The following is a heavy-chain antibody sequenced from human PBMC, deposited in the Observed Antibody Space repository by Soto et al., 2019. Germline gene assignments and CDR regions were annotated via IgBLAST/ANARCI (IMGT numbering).Heavy chain of an antibody. CDR3: TRLLYMVRGVIRIP. CDR2: IRSKANSYAT. Sequence: PGGSLRLSCAASGFTFSGSAMHWVRQASGKGLEWVGRIRSKANSYATAYAASVKGRFTISRDDSKNTAYLQMNSLKTEDTAVYYCTRLLYMVRGVIRIPWGQGTLVTVSS. D-gene: IGHD3-10*01. CDR1: GFTFSGSA. J-gene: IGHJ5*02. V-gene: IGHV3-73*01.